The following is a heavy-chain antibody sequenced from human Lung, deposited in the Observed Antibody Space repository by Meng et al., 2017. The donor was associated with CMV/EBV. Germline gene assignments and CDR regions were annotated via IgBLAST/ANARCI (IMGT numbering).Heavy chain of an antibody. CDR1: GYTFTGYY. V-gene: IGHV1-2*02. Sequence: ASVKVSXKASGYTFTGYYIHWVRQAPGEGLEWLGWINPDSGGTNFAQKFQDRVTMTRDTSITTAYMELTRLRSDDTAVYYCAREVTYFDFLSGHGQGQNWFEPWGQGTXVTVSS. J-gene: IGHJ5*02. CDR3: AREVTYFDFLSGHGQGQNWFEP. CDR2: INPDSGGT. D-gene: IGHD3-3*01.